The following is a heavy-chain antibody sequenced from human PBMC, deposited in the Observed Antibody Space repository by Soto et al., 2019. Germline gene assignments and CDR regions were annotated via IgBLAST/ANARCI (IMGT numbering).Heavy chain of an antibody. V-gene: IGHV3-30*04. J-gene: IGHJ5*02. CDR3: ARGAGSGSPNWFDP. CDR2: ISHDGSNE. D-gene: IGHD3-10*01. Sequence: QVQLVESGGGVVQPGRSLRLSFAASGFTFSSYAMHWVRQAPGKGLEWVALISHDGSNEYYADSVKGRFTISRDNSKNTLYLQMNSLRAEDTAVYYCARGAGSGSPNWFDPWGQGTLVTVSS. CDR1: GFTFSSYA.